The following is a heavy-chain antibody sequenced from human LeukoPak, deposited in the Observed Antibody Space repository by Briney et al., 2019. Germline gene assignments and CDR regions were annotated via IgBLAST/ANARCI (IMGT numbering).Heavy chain of an antibody. CDR1: GFTFSSYG. Sequence: GRSLRLSCAASGFTFSSYGMHWVRQAPGKGLEWVAVISYDGSNKYYADSVKGRFTISRDNSKNTLYLQMNSLRAEDTAVYYCARDKGAKYLDYWGQGTLVTVSS. CDR2: ISYDGSNK. D-gene: IGHD3-16*01. J-gene: IGHJ4*02. CDR3: ARDKGAKYLDY. V-gene: IGHV3-30*03.